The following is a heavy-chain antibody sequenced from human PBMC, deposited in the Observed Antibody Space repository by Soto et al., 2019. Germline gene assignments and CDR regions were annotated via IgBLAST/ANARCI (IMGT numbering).Heavy chain of an antibody. J-gene: IGHJ4*02. CDR2: ISISSTNI. Sequence: EVQLVESGGGLVQPGGSLRLSCAASGFTFSSYSMNWVRQAPGKGLEWVSYISISSTNIYYADSVKGRFTISRDNAKNSLYLEMNSLRDEDTAEYYCARGSYYDSSGYYHFDYWGQGTLVTVSS. CDR1: GFTFSSYS. CDR3: ARGSYYDSSGYYHFDY. V-gene: IGHV3-48*02. D-gene: IGHD3-22*01.